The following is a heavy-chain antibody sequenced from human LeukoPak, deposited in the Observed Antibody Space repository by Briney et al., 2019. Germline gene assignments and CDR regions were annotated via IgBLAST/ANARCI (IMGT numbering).Heavy chain of an antibody. J-gene: IGHJ4*02. Sequence: PSETLSLTCTVSGGSISSYYWSWIRQPPGKGLEWIGYIYYSGSTNYNPSLTSRVTISVDTTKNQYSLRLSSVTAADTAVYYCARGTYGGNDLGYWGQGTLVTVSS. CDR2: IYYSGST. CDR1: GGSISSYY. V-gene: IGHV4-59*01. CDR3: ARGTYGGNDLGY. D-gene: IGHD4/OR15-4a*01.